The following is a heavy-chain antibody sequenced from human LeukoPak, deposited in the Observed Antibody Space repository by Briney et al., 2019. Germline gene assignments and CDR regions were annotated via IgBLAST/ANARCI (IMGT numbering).Heavy chain of an antibody. J-gene: IGHJ4*02. V-gene: IGHV4-59*01. CDR1: GGSISSYY. CDR3: ARTSKGVVVPAARGYFDY. CDR2: IYYSGST. D-gene: IGHD2-2*01. Sequence: SETLSLTCTVSGGSISSYYWSWIRQPPGKGLEWIGYIYYSGSTNYNPSLKSRVTISVDTSKNQFSLKLSSVTAADTAVYYCARTSKGVVVPAARGYFDYWGQGTLVTVSS.